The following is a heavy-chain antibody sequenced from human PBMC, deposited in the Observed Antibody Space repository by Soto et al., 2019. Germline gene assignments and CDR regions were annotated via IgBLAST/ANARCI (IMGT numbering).Heavy chain of an antibody. J-gene: IGHJ3*01. D-gene: IGHD3-22*01. V-gene: IGHV1-69*02. CDR1: GGTFSAYP. CDR3: AKGADSSGSESAFDL. CDR2: IIPILDIT. Sequence: QVQQVQSGAEVKKPGSSVKVSCKTSGGTFSAYPFNWVRQAPGQGLEWMGRIIPILDITDYSQNFQGRVTITAEQSTNTAYMDLTRLRSEDTAMYFCAKGADSSGSESAFDLWGQGTLITVSS.